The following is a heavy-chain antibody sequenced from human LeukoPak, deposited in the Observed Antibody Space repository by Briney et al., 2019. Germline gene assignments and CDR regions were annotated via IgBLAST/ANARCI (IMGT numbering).Heavy chain of an antibody. V-gene: IGHV3-30*04. CDR2: ISHDGRTK. D-gene: IGHD1-26*01. CDR1: GFNFDNFA. CDR3: ARDYSGSYCFDY. Sequence: QPGKSLTLSCVVSGFNFDNFAMRWVRQPLGKGLEWVAVISHDGRTKYYADSMKGRITISRDNSKNTLFLQMNNLRSEDTAVYYCARDYSGSYCFDYWGQGTLVTISS. J-gene: IGHJ4*02.